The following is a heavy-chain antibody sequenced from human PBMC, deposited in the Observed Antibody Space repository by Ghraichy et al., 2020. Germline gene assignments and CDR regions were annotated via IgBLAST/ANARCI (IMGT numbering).Heavy chain of an antibody. CDR3: ARGYHYDFWSGYPYYFDY. Sequence: SETLSLTCAVYGGSFSGYYWSWIRQPPGKGLEWIGEINHSGSTNYNPSLKSRVTISVDTSKNQFSLKLSSVTAADTAVYYCARGYHYDFWSGYPYYFDYWGQGTLVTVSS. J-gene: IGHJ4*02. CDR2: INHSGST. CDR1: GGSFSGYY. D-gene: IGHD3-3*01. V-gene: IGHV4-34*01.